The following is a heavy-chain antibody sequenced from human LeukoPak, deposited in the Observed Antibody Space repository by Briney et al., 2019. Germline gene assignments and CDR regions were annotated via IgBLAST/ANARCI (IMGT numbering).Heavy chain of an antibody. CDR1: GFTFSSYW. V-gene: IGHV3-7*01. CDR2: IKQDGSEK. J-gene: IGHJ6*03. CDR3: ARDLSAYCGGDSYYYYYYYMDV. D-gene: IGHD2-21*01. Sequence: PGGSLRLSCAASGFTFSSYWMSWVRQAPGKGLEWVANIKQDGSEKYYVDSVKGRFTISRDNAKNSLYLQMNSLRAEDTAVYYCARDLSAYCGGDSYYYYYYYMDVWGKGTTVTVSS.